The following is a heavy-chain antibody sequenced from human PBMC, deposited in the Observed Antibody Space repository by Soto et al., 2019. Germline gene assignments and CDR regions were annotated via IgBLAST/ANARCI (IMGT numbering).Heavy chain of an antibody. CDR3: ARHRPSRFSDY. V-gene: IGHV1-58*02. J-gene: IGHJ4*02. CDR1: GFTFTSSA. D-gene: IGHD3-16*01. Sequence: ASVKVSCKASGFTFTSSAMQWVRQARGQRLEWIGWIVVGSGNTNYAQKFQERVTITRDMSTSTAYMELSSLRSEDTAAYYCARHRPSRFSDYWGQGTLVTVSS. CDR2: IVVGSGNT.